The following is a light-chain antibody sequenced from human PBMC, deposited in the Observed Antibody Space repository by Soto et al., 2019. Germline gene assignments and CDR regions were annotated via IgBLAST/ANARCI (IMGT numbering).Light chain of an antibody. CDR3: QQYNNWPPLT. Sequence: EIVMTQSPATLSVSPGERATLSCRASQRVSSNLAWYQQKPGQAPRHLIYGASPRATGIPARFSGSGSGTEFTLPISSLQSEDFAVYYCQQYNNWPPLTFGGGTKVEIK. CDR1: QRVSSN. CDR2: GAS. J-gene: IGKJ4*01. V-gene: IGKV3-15*01.